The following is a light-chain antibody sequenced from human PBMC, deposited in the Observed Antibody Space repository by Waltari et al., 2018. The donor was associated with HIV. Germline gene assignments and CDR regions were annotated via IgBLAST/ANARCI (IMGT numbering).Light chain of an antibody. CDR1: DTDVGTYNY. Sequence: SPGQSITISCTGTDTDVGTYNYVSWFQHHPGKAPKLIISEVSNRPSGVSHRFSGSKSGNTASLIISGLQAEDEASYYCTSYTTTNTWVFGGGTNLTVL. CDR2: EVS. V-gene: IGLV2-14*01. J-gene: IGLJ3*02. CDR3: TSYTTTNTWV.